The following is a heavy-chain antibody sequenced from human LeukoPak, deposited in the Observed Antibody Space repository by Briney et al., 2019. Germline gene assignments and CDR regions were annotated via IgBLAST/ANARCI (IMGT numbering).Heavy chain of an antibody. D-gene: IGHD6-19*01. CDR3: ARRTAVARTAHFDY. J-gene: IGHJ4*02. CDR1: GGSIRSNNFS. Sequence: SSETLSLTCSVSGGSIRSNNFSWDWIRQPPGKGLEWIGRFSYGGTTYFNPSLKSRVTMSVDTSKNQFSLKVTSVSAADTAVYYCARRTAVARTAHFDYWGQGILVTVSS. CDR2: FSYGGTT. V-gene: IGHV4-39*01.